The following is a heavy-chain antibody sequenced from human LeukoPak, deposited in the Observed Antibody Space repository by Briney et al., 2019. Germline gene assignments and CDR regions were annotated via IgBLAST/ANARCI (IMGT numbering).Heavy chain of an antibody. CDR3: AGTRGKTYYYDSTSRGAFDI. Sequence: GASVKVSCKASGYTFTGYYMHWVRQAPGQGLEWMGWINPNSGGTNYAQKFQGRVTMTGDTSISTAYMELSGLRSDDTAVYYCAGTRGKTYYYDSTSRGAFDIWGQGTMVTVSS. D-gene: IGHD3-22*01. CDR1: GYTFTGYY. CDR2: INPNSGGT. V-gene: IGHV1-2*02. J-gene: IGHJ3*02.